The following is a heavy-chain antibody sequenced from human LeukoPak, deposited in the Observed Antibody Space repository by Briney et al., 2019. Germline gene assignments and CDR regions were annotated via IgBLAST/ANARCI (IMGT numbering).Heavy chain of an antibody. Sequence: SSETLSLTCTVSGGSISSSSYSWGWIRQPPGKGLDWIGSIYYSGSTYYNPSLKSRVTISVDTSKNQFSLKLSSVTAADTAVYYCARLEVRGIHGGWFDPWGQGTLVTVSS. V-gene: IGHV4-39*01. J-gene: IGHJ5*02. CDR2: IYYSGST. CDR1: GGSISSSSYS. CDR3: ARLEVRGIHGGWFDP. D-gene: IGHD3-10*01.